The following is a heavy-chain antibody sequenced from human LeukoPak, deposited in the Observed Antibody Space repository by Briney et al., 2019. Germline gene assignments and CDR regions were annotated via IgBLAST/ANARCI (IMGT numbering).Heavy chain of an antibody. CDR3: ARVFYYYYMDV. V-gene: IGHV3-7*01. Sequence: PGGSLRLSCAASGFTFSSYWMSWVRQAPGKGREWVANIKQDGSEKYYVDSVKGRFTISRDNAKNSLYLQMNSLRAEDTAVYYCARVFYYYYMDVWGKGTTVTVSS. CDR2: IKQDGSEK. J-gene: IGHJ6*03. CDR1: GFTFSSYW.